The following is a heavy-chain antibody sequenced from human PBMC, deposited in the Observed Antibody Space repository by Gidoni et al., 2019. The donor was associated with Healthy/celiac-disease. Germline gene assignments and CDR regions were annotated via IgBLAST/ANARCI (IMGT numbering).Heavy chain of an antibody. J-gene: IGHJ4*02. CDR2: IDPSDSYT. CDR3: AISSPRLSIPRRGIPLDY. Sequence: EVQLVQSGAEVKKPGESLRISCKGSGYSFTSYWISWVRQMPGKGLEWMGRIDPSDSYTNYSPSFQGHVTISADKSISTAYLQWSSLKASDTAMYYCAISSPRLSIPRRGIPLDYWGQGTLVTVSS. D-gene: IGHD1-26*01. CDR1: GYSFTSYW. V-gene: IGHV5-10-1*03.